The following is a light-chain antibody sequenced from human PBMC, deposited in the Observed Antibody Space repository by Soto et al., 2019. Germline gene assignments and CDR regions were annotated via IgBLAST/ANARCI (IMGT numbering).Light chain of an antibody. V-gene: IGKV3-11*01. CDR1: QSVNNY. CDR2: DAS. Sequence: EIVLTQSPATLSLSPGERATLSCRASQSVNNYLAWYQLKPGQAPRLLIYDASNRATGIPARFSGSGSGADFTLTISSLEPEDFAVYYCQQRSNWPPTFGQGTRLDIK. CDR3: QQRSNWPPT. J-gene: IGKJ5*01.